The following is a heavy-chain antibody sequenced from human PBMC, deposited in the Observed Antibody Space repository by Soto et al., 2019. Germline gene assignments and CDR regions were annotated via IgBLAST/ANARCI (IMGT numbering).Heavy chain of an antibody. CDR3: ARSSTQRYDFWSGYLPSFDP. V-gene: IGHV1-69*13. D-gene: IGHD3-3*01. CDR2: IIPIFGTA. CDR1: GYTFTSYG. J-gene: IGHJ5*02. Sequence: SVKVSCKASGYTFTSYGISWVRQAPGQGLEWMGWIIPIFGTANYAQKFQGRVTITADESTSTAYMELSSLRSEDTAVYYCARSSTQRYDFWSGYLPSFDPWGQGTLVTVSS.